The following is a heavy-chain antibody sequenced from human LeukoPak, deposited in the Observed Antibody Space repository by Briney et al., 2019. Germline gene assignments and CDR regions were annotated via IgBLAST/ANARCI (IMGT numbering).Heavy chain of an antibody. D-gene: IGHD3-16*01. V-gene: IGHV1-2*02. Sequence: GASVKVSCKASGYTLTDYYLHWVRQAPGQGLKWMGWINPNSGATHYAQSFQARVTMTRGTSIASSYMELTGLESDDTAVYYCARGRRILGGPENAGDFFGFWGQGSLVTVSS. CDR2: INPNSGAT. CDR1: GYTLTDYY. J-gene: IGHJ4*01. CDR3: ARGRRILGGPENAGDFFGF.